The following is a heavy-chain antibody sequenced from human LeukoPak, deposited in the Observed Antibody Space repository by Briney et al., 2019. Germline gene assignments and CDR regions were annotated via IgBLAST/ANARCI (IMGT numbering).Heavy chain of an antibody. D-gene: IGHD1-26*01. CDR2: ISHHGRYK. Sequence: GGSLRLSCAASGFTFSSYAMHWVRQAPGKGLEWVAVISHHGRYKYYTDSVKGRFTISRDNSENTLFLQIDSLRNDDTAVYYCARDGRELAAVEYFQDWGQGTLVSVSS. CDR3: ARDGRELAAVEYFQD. CDR1: GFTFSSYA. V-gene: IGHV3-30*04. J-gene: IGHJ1*01.